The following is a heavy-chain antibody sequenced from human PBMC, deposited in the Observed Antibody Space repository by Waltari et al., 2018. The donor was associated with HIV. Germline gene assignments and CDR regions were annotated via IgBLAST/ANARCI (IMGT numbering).Heavy chain of an antibody. V-gene: IGHV3-9*01. J-gene: IGHJ3*02. CDR1: GFTFDDYA. Sequence: EVQLVESGGGLVQPGRSLRLSCAASGFTFDDYAMHWVRQAPGKGLGLVSGISWNSGSIGYADSVKGRFTISRDNAKNSLYLQMNSLRAEDTALYYCAKDMSSDDAFDIWGQGTMVTVSS. CDR3: AKDMSSDDAFDI. CDR2: ISWNSGSI.